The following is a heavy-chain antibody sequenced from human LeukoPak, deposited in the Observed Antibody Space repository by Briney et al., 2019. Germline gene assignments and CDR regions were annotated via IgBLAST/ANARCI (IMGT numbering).Heavy chain of an antibody. CDR2: IYHSGST. J-gene: IGHJ3*02. D-gene: IGHD3-10*01. CDR3: ARDSSTSMVRGVRLKAFDI. CDR1: GGSISSSNW. V-gene: IGHV4-4*02. Sequence: SETLSLTCAVSGGSISSSNWWSWVRQPPGKGLEWIGEIYHSGSTNYNPSLKSRVTISVDKSKNQFSLKLSSVTAADTAVYYCARDSSTSMVRGVRLKAFDIWGQGTMVTVSS.